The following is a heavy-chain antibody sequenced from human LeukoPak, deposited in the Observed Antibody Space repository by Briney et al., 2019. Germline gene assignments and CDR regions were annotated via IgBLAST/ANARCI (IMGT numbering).Heavy chain of an antibody. Sequence: GGSLRLSCAASGFTFSRYTMNWVRQAPGKGLGWVSAISSSSSYIYYADSVKGRFTISRHNAKRSLYLQMNSLRAEDTAVYYCARDLGGYGDYGTNFDYWGQGTLVTVSS. J-gene: IGHJ4*02. CDR3: ARDLGGYGDYGTNFDY. CDR1: GFTFSRYT. CDR2: ISSSSSYI. V-gene: IGHV3-21*01. D-gene: IGHD4-17*01.